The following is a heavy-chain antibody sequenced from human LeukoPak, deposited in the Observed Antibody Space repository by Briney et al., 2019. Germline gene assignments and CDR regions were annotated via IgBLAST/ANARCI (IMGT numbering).Heavy chain of an antibody. CDR1: GFTFSSYW. D-gene: IGHD2-15*01. J-gene: IGHJ4*02. CDR3: ARDCSGGSCYLLDY. V-gene: IGHV3-7*01. CDR2: IKQDGSEK. Sequence: PGGSLRLSCAASGFTFSSYWMSWVRQAPGKGLEWVANIKQDGSEKYYVDSVKGRFTISRDNAKNSLYLQMNSLRAEDTAVYYCARDCSGGSCYLLDYWGQGTLVTVSS.